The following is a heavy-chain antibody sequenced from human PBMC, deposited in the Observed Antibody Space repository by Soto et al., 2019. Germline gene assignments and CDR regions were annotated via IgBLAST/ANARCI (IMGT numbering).Heavy chain of an antibody. D-gene: IGHD4-17*01. V-gene: IGHV3-23*01. Sequence: GGSLRLSCAASGFTFSAYAMGWVRQAPGKGLEWVSTISNSGGATYNADSVRGRFTTSRDNSKNTLYLQMNSLRAEDTALYYCARQSTVTTKYYFDFWGQGTLVTVSS. CDR2: ISNSGGAT. CDR3: ARQSTVTTKYYFDF. J-gene: IGHJ4*02. CDR1: GFTFSAYA.